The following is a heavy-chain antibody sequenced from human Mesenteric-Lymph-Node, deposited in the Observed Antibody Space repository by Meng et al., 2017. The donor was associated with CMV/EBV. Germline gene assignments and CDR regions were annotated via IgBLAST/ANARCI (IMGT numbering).Heavy chain of an antibody. J-gene: IGHJ4*02. Sequence: KASGYTCTGYYMHWVRQAPGQGLEWMGRINPNSGGTNYAQKFQGRVTMTRDTSISTVYMELSRLRSDDTAVYYCARDHQAYSSSWIDYWGQGTLVTVSS. CDR3: ARDHQAYSSSWIDY. CDR2: INPNSGGT. CDR1: GYTCTGYY. D-gene: IGHD6-13*01. V-gene: IGHV1-2*06.